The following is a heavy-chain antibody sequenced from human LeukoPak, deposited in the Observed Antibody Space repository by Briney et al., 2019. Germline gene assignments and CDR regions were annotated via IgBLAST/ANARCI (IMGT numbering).Heavy chain of an antibody. CDR1: GYSFTSYW. CDR2: IYPGDSDT. V-gene: IGHV5-51*01. D-gene: IGHD5-24*01. CDR3: ARHRQRDADGYNLSGIDY. Sequence: GESLKISCKGSGYSFTSYWIGWVRQMPGKGLEWMGIIYPGDSDTRYSPSFQGQVTISADKSISTAYLQWSSLKASDTAMYYCARHRQRDADGYNLSGIDYWGHGTLVTVSS. J-gene: IGHJ4*01.